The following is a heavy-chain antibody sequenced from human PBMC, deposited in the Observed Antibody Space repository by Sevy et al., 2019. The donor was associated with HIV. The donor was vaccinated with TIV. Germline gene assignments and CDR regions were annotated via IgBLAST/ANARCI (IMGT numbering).Heavy chain of an antibody. V-gene: IGHV4-34*01. D-gene: IGHD2-2*01. CDR3: ARGRKMADCSSTSCYAKVYYYYMDV. CDR2: INHSGST. J-gene: IGHJ6*03. CDR1: GGSFSGYY. Sequence: SETLSPTCAVYGGSFSGYYWSWIRQPPGKGLEWIGEINHSGSTNYNPSLKSRVTISVDTSKNQFSLKLSSVTAADTAVYYCARGRKMADCSSTSCYAKVYYYYMDVWGKGTTVTVSS.